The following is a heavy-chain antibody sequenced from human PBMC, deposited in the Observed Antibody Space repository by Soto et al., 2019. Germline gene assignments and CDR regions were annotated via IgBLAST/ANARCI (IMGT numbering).Heavy chain of an antibody. J-gene: IGHJ6*03. CDR3: ARDHMWLDLIDYLDG. CDR1: GLTFSSYA. D-gene: IGHD5-12*01. Sequence: EVQLLESGGGLVHPGGSPRLSCAASGLTFSSYAMSWVRQAPGKGLQRVSGISGSGGSTWDADSVKGRFIISRDNSKNPLILQMHGLRAEDTAVYVCARDHMWLDLIDYLDGLGEGTTVTVSS. CDR2: ISGSGGST. V-gene: IGHV3-23*01.